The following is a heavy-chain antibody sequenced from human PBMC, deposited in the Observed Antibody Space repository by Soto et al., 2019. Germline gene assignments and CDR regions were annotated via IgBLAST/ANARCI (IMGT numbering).Heavy chain of an antibody. J-gene: IGHJ4*01. CDR1: GYIFTTYD. D-gene: IGHD6-19*01. CDR3: AISMYSSGWNYFDS. V-gene: IGHV1-8*01. CDR2: MNPNSGYI. Sequence: ASVKVSCKASGYIFTTYDINWVRQATGQGLEWMGWMNPNSGYIGYAQKFQGRVTMTGNTTISTAYMELTSLRSEDTAVYYCAISMYSSGWNYFDSWGHGTLVTVSS.